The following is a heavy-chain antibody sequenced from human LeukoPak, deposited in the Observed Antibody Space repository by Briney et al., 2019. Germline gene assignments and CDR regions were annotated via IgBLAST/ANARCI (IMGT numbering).Heavy chain of an antibody. CDR3: ARWRGFSFDY. V-gene: IGHV4-30-4*01. CDR2: IYYSGST. J-gene: IGHJ4*02. D-gene: IGHD3-3*01. CDR1: GGSISSGDYY. Sequence: PSETLSLTCTVSGGSISSGDYYWSWIRQPPGKGLEWIGYIYYSGSTYYNPSLKSRVTISVDTSKNQFSLRPSSVTAADTAVYYCARWRGFSFDYWGQGTLVTVSS.